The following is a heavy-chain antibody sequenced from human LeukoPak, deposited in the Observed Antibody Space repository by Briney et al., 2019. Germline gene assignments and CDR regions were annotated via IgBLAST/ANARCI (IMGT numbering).Heavy chain of an antibody. Sequence: GGSLRLSCAASRFTFSNYGMHWVRQAPGKGLEWVAVIWYDGSNKYYADSVKGRFTISRDNSKNTLYVQMSTLRVEDTAVYYCVKDPHSSGRYYFDYWGQGTLVTVSS. D-gene: IGHD6-19*01. CDR1: RFTFSNYG. V-gene: IGHV3-30*02. CDR3: VKDPHSSGRYYFDY. CDR2: IWYDGSNK. J-gene: IGHJ4*02.